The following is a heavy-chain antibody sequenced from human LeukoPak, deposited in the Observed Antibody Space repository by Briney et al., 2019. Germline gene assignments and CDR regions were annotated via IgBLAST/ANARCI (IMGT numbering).Heavy chain of an antibody. CDR2: IYYSGST. CDR1: GGSISSGDYY. J-gene: IGHJ4*02. V-gene: IGHV4-30-4*08. D-gene: IGHD6-6*01. CDR3: ARVYWGSSSSPIDY. Sequence: PSETLSLTCTVSGGSISSGDYYWSWIRQPPGKGLEWIGYIYYSGSTYYNPSLKSRVTISVDTSKSQFSLKLSSVTAADTAVHYCARVYWGSSSSPIDYWGQGTLVTVSS.